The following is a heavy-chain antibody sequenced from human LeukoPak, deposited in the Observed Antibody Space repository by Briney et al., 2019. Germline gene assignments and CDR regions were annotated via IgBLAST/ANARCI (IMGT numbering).Heavy chain of an antibody. CDR2: INSDGSST. V-gene: IGHV3-74*01. CDR1: GFTFSSYW. J-gene: IGHJ4*02. Sequence: GGSLRLSCAASGFTFSSYWMHWVRQAPGKGLVWVSRINSDGSSTSYADSVKGRFTISRDNAKNTLYLQMNSLRAEDTAVYYCARVSRTSHCYGYWGQGTLVTVSS. CDR3: ARVSRTSHCYGY. D-gene: IGHD2-2*01.